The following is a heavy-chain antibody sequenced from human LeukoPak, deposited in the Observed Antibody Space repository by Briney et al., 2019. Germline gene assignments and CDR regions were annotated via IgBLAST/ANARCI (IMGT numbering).Heavy chain of an antibody. J-gene: IGHJ4*02. Sequence: SETLSLTCTVSGASVNTGSYYWSWLRQPPGKGLEWIGNIYYSGTTNYNPSLESRVTMSVDTSKNQFSLKLRSVTAADTAVYYCARRPRNDILTGTPFDYWGQGILVTVSS. CDR2: IYYSGTT. CDR1: GASVNTGSYY. D-gene: IGHD3-9*01. CDR3: ARRPRNDILTGTPFDY. V-gene: IGHV4-61*01.